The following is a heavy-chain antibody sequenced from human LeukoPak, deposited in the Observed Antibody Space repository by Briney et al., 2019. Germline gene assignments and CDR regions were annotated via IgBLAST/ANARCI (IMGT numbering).Heavy chain of an antibody. D-gene: IGHD4-17*01. CDR1: GYTFTSYD. V-gene: IGHV1-8*01. J-gene: IGHJ4*02. Sequence: ASVKVSCTASGYTFTSYDINWVRQATGQGLEWMGWMNPNSGNTGYAQKFLGRVTMTRNTSISTAYMELSSLRSEDTAVYYCARGPCGDLDFDYWGQGTLVTVSS. CDR2: MNPNSGNT. CDR3: ARGPCGDLDFDY.